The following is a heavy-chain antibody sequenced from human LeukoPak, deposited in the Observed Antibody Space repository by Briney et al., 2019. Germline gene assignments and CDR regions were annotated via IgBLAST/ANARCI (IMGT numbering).Heavy chain of an antibody. CDR1: GYTFTSYG. CDR3: AREACSDGVCYFEY. J-gene: IGHJ4*02. D-gene: IGHD2-8*01. V-gene: IGHV1-18*01. CDR2: ISAYNGDT. Sequence: ASVKVSCKASGYTFTSYGISWVRQAPGEGLEWMGWISAYNGDTKYAQKFQGRVTITTDTSATTVYMEPGSLRFDDAAVYYCAREACSDGVCYFEYWGQGTLVTVSS.